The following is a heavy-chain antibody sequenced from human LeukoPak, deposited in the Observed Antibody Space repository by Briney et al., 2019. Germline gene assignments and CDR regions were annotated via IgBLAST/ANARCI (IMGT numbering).Heavy chain of an antibody. D-gene: IGHD4-17*01. Sequence: PSETLSLTCTVSGGSISSSSYYWGWIRQPPGKGLEWIGSIYYSGSTYYNPSLKSRVTISVDTSKNQFSLKLSSVTAADTAVYYCARGIDFYGDYGRVFDYWGQGTLVTVSS. J-gene: IGHJ4*02. V-gene: IGHV4-39*07. CDR1: GGSISSSSYY. CDR3: ARGIDFYGDYGRVFDY. CDR2: IYYSGST.